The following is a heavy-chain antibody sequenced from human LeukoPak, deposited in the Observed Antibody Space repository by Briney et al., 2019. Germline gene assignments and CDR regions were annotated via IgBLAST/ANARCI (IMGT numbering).Heavy chain of an antibody. Sequence: ASVKVSCKAPGGTFSSYAISWVRQAPGQGLEWMGGIIPIFGTANYAQKFQGRVTITTDESTSTAYMELSSLRSEDTAVYYCARDRTASRSTSDPFDIWGQGTMVTVSS. CDR1: GGTFSSYA. CDR3: ARDRTASRSTSDPFDI. V-gene: IGHV1-69*05. CDR2: IIPIFGTA. D-gene: IGHD2-2*01. J-gene: IGHJ3*02.